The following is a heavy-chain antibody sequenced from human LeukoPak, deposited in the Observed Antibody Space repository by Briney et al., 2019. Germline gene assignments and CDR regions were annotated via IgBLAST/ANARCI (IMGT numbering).Heavy chain of an antibody. Sequence: SETLSLTCTVSGGSISSGGYYWSWIRQHPGKGLEWIGYIYYSGSTYYNPSLKSRVTISVDTSKNQFSLKLSPVTAADTAVYYCARDSNFKIDYWGQGTLVTVSS. D-gene: IGHD4/OR15-4a*01. V-gene: IGHV4-31*03. CDR3: ARDSNFKIDY. CDR1: GGSISSGGYY. CDR2: IYYSGST. J-gene: IGHJ4*02.